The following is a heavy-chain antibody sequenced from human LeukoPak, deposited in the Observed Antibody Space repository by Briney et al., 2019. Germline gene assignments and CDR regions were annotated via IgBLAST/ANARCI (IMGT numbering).Heavy chain of an antibody. V-gene: IGHV4-59*12. CDR1: GGSISSYY. D-gene: IGHD3-9*01. CDR3: ASRYYDILTGSYGLDV. Sequence: SETLSLTCTVSGGSISSYYWSWIRQPPGKGLEWIGYINYSGSTNHNPSLKSRVTISVDTSKNQFSLKLSSVTAADTAVYYCASRYYDILTGSYGLDVWGQGTTVTVSS. CDR2: INYSGST. J-gene: IGHJ6*02.